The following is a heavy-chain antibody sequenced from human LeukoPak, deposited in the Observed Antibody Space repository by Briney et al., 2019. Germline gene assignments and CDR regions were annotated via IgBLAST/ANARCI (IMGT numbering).Heavy chain of an antibody. CDR1: GGSISSSNW. V-gene: IGHV4-4*02. D-gene: IGHD3-16*01. Sequence: SGTLSLTCAVSGGSISSSNWWSWVRPPPGKGLEWIGEIYHSGSTNYNPSLKSRVTISVDKSKNQFSLKLSSVTAADTAVYYCARATGIGFGDFDNWGQGTLVTVSS. J-gene: IGHJ4*02. CDR2: IYHSGST. CDR3: ARATGIGFGDFDN.